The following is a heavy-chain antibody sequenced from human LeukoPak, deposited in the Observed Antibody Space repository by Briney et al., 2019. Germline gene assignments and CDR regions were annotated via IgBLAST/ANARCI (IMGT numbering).Heavy chain of an antibody. Sequence: GGSLRLSCAASGFTFSSYSMNWVRQAPGKGLEWVSAISGSGGSTYYADSVKGRFTISRDNSKNTLYLQMNSLRAEDTAVYYCARNYDILTGSDYWGQGTLVTVSS. V-gene: IGHV3-23*01. J-gene: IGHJ4*02. D-gene: IGHD3-9*01. CDR1: GFTFSSYS. CDR3: ARNYDILTGSDY. CDR2: ISGSGGST.